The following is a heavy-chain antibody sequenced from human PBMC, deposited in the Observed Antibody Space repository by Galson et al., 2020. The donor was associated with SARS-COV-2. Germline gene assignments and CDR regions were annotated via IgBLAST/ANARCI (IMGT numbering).Heavy chain of an antibody. CDR1: GYSFTSYW. CDR2: IYPGDSDT. CDR3: ARHVQVVRGVTSYFDL. D-gene: IGHD3-10*01. J-gene: IGHJ2*01. Sequence: GESLKISCKGSGYSFTSYWIGWVRQMPGKGLEWMGIIYPGDSDTRYSPSFQGQVTISADKSISTAYLQWSSLKASDTAMYYCARHVQVVRGVTSYFDLWGRGTRVTVSS. V-gene: IGHV5-51*01.